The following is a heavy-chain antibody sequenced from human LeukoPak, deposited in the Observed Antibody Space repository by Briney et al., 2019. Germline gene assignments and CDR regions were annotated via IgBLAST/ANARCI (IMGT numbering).Heavy chain of an antibody. V-gene: IGHV1-18*01. CDR3: ARDLDYDILTGYTY. D-gene: IGHD3-9*01. CDR1: GYTFTIYG. J-gene: IGHJ4*02. CDR2: ISAYNGNT. Sequence: GASVTVSFTASGYTFTIYGISWVRQAPGQGLEWMGWISAYNGNTNYAQKPQGRVTMTTDTATSTAYMELRSLRSDDTAVYYCARDLDYDILTGYTYWGQGTLVTVSS.